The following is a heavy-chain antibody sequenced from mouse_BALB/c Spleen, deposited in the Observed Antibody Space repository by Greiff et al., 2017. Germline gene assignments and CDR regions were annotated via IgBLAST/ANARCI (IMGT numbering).Heavy chain of an antibody. CDR2: IWAGGST. D-gene: IGHD1-1*01. Sequence: VKLVESGPGLVAPSQSLSITCTVSGFSFTSYGVHWVRQPPGKGLEWLGVIWAGGSTNYTSALMSRLSISKDNSKSQVFLKMNSLQTDDTAMYYCARDYYGSSYAMDYWGQGTSVTVSS. CDR1: GFSFTSYG. J-gene: IGHJ4*01. CDR3: ARDYYGSSYAMDY. V-gene: IGHV2-9*02.